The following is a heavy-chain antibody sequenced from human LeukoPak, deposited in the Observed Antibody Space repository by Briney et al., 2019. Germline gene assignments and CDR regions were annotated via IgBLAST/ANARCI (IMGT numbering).Heavy chain of an antibody. CDR3: AKDVGLLRRSHTNWFDP. J-gene: IGHJ5*02. V-gene: IGHV3-23*01. D-gene: IGHD4-23*01. CDR1: GSTFSSYA. CDR2: ISGSGGST. Sequence: PGGSLRLSCAASGSTFSSYAMSWVRQAPGKGLEWVSAISGSGGSTYYADSVKGRFTISRDNSKNTLYLQMNSLRAEDTAVYYCAKDVGLLRRSHTNWFDPWGQGTLVTVSS.